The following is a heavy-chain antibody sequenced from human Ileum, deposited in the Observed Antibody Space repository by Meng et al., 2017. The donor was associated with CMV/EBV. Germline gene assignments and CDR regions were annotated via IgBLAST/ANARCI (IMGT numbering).Heavy chain of an antibody. D-gene: IGHD3-10*01. V-gene: IGHV4-39*02. CDR3: ARDRNSAGRFAS. CDR1: GGSISSTLYY. Sequence: SETLSLTCTVSGGSISSTLYYWGWIRQPPGKGLEWIGNIYYSGSSYYNPSLKSRVSISVDTSKNQFSLRLSSVTAADTAVYYCARDRNSAGRFASWGQGNQVNCSS. J-gene: IGHJ4*02. CDR2: IYYSGSS.